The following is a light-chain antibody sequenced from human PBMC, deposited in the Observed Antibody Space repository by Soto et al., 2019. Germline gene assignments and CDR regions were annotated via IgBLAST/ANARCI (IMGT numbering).Light chain of an antibody. CDR3: FLSYSGAVV. J-gene: IGLJ2*01. V-gene: IGLV7-46*01. Sequence: QAVVTQEPSLTVSPGGTVTLTCGPSTGAVTSGHYPFWFQQKPGQAPRTLIYDSTNKHSWTPARFSGSLLGGKAALTLSGAQPEDEADYYCFLSYSGAVVFGGGTKLTVL. CDR1: TGAVTSGHY. CDR2: DST.